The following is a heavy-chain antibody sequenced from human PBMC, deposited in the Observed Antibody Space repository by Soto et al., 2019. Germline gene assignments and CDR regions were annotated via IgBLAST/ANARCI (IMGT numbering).Heavy chain of an antibody. Sequence: QVHLVQSGAEVRKPGASVKVSCKASGYTFSSYAMHWVRQARGQRLEWMGWINAGYGNTKSSQKFQDRVTISRDTSASTAYMELTSLRSEDTAVYYCARDTRDGTFDFWRQGTLVTVSS. V-gene: IGHV1-3*01. J-gene: IGHJ4*02. D-gene: IGHD1-1*01. CDR2: INAGYGNT. CDR1: GYTFSSYA. CDR3: ARDTRDGTFDF.